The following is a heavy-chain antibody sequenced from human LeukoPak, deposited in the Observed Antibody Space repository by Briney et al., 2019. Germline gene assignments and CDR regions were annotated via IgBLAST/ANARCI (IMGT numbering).Heavy chain of an antibody. V-gene: IGHV3-23*01. D-gene: IGHD3-22*01. J-gene: IGHJ4*02. CDR1: GFTFSTYA. CDR2: ISASGGTA. Sequence: GGSLRLSCAASGFTFSTYAMSWVRQAPGKGLEWVSAISASGGTAYYADSVKGRFTISRDNSKNTLYLQMNSLRAEDTAVYYCARDRGGTGYYYDSSGYFKGWGQGTLVTVSS. CDR3: ARDRGGTGYYYDSSGYFKG.